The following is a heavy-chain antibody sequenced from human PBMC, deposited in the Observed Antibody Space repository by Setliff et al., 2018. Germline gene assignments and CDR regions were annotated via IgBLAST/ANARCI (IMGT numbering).Heavy chain of an antibody. V-gene: IGHV1-69*05. J-gene: IGHJ6*03. CDR2: INPIFGTA. CDR3: ARVRDCSGGICHRGFHHYMDV. Sequence: AASVKVSCKASGYRFSNYGINWVRQAPGQGLVWMGGINPIFGTAHYAQKFQGRVTITTDESTSTAYMELSSLRSEDTAVYYCARVRDCSGGICHRGFHHYMDVWGKGTTVTVSS. D-gene: IGHD2-15*01. CDR1: GYRFSNYG.